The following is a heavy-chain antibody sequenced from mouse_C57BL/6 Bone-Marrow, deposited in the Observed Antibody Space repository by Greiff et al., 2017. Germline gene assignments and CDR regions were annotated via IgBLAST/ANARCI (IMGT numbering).Heavy chain of an antibody. CDR2: ISSGSSTI. V-gene: IGHV5-17*01. J-gene: IGHJ4*01. D-gene: IGHD1-1*02. Sequence: EVKLMESGGGLVKPGGSLKLSCAASGFTFSDYGMHWVRQAPEKGLAWVAYISSGSSTIYYADTVKGRFTISRDNAKNTLFLQMTSLRSEDTAMYYCARGSYPYYYAMDYWGQGTSVTVSS. CDR1: GFTFSDYG. CDR3: ARGSYPYYYAMDY.